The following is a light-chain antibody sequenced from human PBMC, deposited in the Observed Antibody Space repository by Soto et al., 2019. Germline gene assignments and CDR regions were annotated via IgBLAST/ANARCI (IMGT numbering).Light chain of an antibody. CDR1: SSDVGAYNY. CDR2: EVS. J-gene: IGLJ3*02. Sequence: QSALTQPASVSGSPGQSITISCTGTSSDVGAYNYVSWYHQHPGKAPKLMIYEVSNLPSGVSNRFSGSKSANTTSLTISGLQAGDEDDYYCSSYTSSSTWLFGGGTKLTVL. V-gene: IGLV2-14*03. CDR3: SSYTSSSTWL.